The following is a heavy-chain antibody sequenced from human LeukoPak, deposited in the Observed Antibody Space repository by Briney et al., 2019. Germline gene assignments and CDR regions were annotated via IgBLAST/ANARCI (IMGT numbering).Heavy chain of an antibody. J-gene: IGHJ4*02. Sequence: GRSLRLSCAASGFTFDDYAMHWVRQAPGKGLEWVSGISWNSGSIGYADSVKGRFTISRDNAKNSLYLQMNSLRAEDTAVYYCARDLRSSGYYAFDYWGQGTLVTVSS. D-gene: IGHD3-22*01. CDR3: ARDLRSSGYYAFDY. CDR1: GFTFDDYA. V-gene: IGHV3-9*01. CDR2: ISWNSGSI.